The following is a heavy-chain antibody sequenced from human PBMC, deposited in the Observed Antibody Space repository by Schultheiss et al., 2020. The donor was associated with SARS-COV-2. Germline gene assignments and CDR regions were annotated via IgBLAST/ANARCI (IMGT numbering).Heavy chain of an antibody. J-gene: IGHJ6*02. D-gene: IGHD6-6*01. CDR2: LSPNSDTT. V-gene: IGHV3-23*01. Sequence: GGSLRLSCAASGFSFRTHTMMWARQAPGKGLEWVTALSPNSDTTFIADSVRGRFTISRDNSKNTLYLQMNSLRAEDTAVYYCSKVRQLYYHYDGLDVWGQGTTVTVSS. CDR3: SKVRQLYYHYDGLDV. CDR1: GFSFRTHT.